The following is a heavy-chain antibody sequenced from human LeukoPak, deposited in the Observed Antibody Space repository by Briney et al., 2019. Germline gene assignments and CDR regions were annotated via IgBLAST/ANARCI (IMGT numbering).Heavy chain of an antibody. J-gene: IGHJ4*02. V-gene: IGHV4-39*01. CDR1: GGSISSSSYN. CDR2: ICYSGNT. D-gene: IGHD6-19*01. Sequence: SETLSLTCTVSGGSISSSSYNWAWIRQPPGKGLEWIGTICYSGNTYYNPSLKSRVTISVDTSKIQFSLKVSSVTATDTAVYYCARGSDWYNYWGQGTLVTVSS. CDR3: ARGSDWYNY.